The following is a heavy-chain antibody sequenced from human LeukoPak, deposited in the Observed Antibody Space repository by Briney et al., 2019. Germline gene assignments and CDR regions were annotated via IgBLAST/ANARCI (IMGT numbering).Heavy chain of an antibody. J-gene: IGHJ4*02. V-gene: IGHV3-21*01. CDR2: ISSSSSYI. CDR3: ARELGGVTDY. CDR1: GFNFSSYA. Sequence: KPGGSLRLFHAASGFNFSSYAMSWVRQAPGKGLERFSSISSSSSYIYYADSVRGRFTISRDNAKNPLYLQMNSLRAEDTAVYYCARELGGVTDYWGQGTLVTVSS. D-gene: IGHD3-16*01.